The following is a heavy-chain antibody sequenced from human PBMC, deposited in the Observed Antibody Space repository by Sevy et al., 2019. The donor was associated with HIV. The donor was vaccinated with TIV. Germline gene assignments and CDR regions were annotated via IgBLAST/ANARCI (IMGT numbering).Heavy chain of an antibody. CDR3: ARDLNSYGYRGVDY. D-gene: IGHD5-18*01. J-gene: IGHJ4*02. CDR1: GGSFSGYY. CDR2: INHSGST. Sequence: SETLSLTCAVYGGSFSGYYWSWIRQPPGKGLEWIGEINHSGSTNYNPSLKSRVTISVDTSKNQFSLKLSAVTAADTAVYYCARDLNSYGYRGVDYWGQGTLVTVSS. V-gene: IGHV4-34*01.